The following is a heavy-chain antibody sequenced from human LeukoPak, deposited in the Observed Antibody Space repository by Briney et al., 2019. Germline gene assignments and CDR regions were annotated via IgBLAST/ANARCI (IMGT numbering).Heavy chain of an antibody. J-gene: IGHJ4*02. D-gene: IGHD4-23*01. CDR3: ARATHDYGGNSGVGY. Sequence: GGSLRLSCAASGFTFSSYSMNWVRQAPGKGLEWVSSISSSSSYIYYADSVKGRFTISRDNAKNSLYLQMNSLRAEDTAVYYCARATHDYGGNSGVGYWGQGTLVTVSS. CDR1: GFTFSSYS. CDR2: ISSSSSYI. V-gene: IGHV3-21*01.